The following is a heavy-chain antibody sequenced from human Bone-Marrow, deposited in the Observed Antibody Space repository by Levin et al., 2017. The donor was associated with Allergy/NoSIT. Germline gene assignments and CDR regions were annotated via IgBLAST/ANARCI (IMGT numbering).Heavy chain of an antibody. CDR2: ISTGGSPT. J-gene: IGHJ6*02. Sequence: GGSLRLSCAASGFTFSRYELNWVRQAPGKGLEWVSYISTGGSPTHYADSVKGRFTISRDDAKNSVYLQMNSLRVEDTAVYYCARDNYILTSYYIGMDVWGQGTAVTVSS. D-gene: IGHD3-9*01. CDR1: GFTFSRYE. CDR3: ARDNYILTSYYIGMDV. V-gene: IGHV3-48*03.